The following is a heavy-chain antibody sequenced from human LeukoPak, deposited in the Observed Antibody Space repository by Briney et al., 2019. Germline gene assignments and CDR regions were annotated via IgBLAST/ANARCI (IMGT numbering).Heavy chain of an antibody. J-gene: IGHJ4*02. CDR2: INAGNGNT. D-gene: IGHD5-18*01. CDR3: ARHRPRHGDTADY. V-gene: IGHV1-3*01. CDR1: GYIFISYA. Sequence: ASVKVSCKASGYIFISYAMHWVRQAPGQRLEWMGWINAGNGNTKYSQKFQGRVTITRDTSATTVYMELSSLRSEDTAVYYCARHRPRHGDTADYWGQGTLVTVSS.